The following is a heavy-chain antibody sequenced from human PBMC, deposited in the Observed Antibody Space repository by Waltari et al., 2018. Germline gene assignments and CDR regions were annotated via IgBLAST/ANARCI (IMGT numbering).Heavy chain of an antibody. CDR3: ARGWQWLVRGWFDP. J-gene: IGHJ5*02. CDR2: INQSGST. V-gene: IGHV4-34*01. D-gene: IGHD6-19*01. CDR1: GGSFSGYY. Sequence: QVQLQQWGAGLLKPSETLSLTCAVYGGSFSGYYWSWIRQPPGKGLEWIGEINQSGSTNYNPALKSRVTISVDTSKNQFSLKLSSVTAADTAVYYCARGWQWLVRGWFDPWGQGTLVTVSS.